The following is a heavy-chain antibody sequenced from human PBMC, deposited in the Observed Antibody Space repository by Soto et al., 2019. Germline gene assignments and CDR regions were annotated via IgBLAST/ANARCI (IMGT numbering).Heavy chain of an antibody. Sequence: ASVKVSCKTSGFTFTSSAVQWVRQARGQRLEWIGWIVGGSGNTNYAQQFQERVTITRDMSTSTAYMELSSLRSDDTAVYYCARLYSGSRLDYWGQGTLVTVSS. V-gene: IGHV1-58*01. D-gene: IGHD1-26*01. CDR3: ARLYSGSRLDY. CDR2: IVGGSGNT. CDR1: GFTFTSSA. J-gene: IGHJ4*02.